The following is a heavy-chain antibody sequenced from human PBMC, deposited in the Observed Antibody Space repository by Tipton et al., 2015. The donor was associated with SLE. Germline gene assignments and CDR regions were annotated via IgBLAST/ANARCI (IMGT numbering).Heavy chain of an antibody. CDR2: ISSSGSTI. V-gene: IGHV3-48*03. J-gene: IGHJ3*02. CDR3: AGAGTATVTTRRAFDI. CDR1: GFTFSSYE. Sequence: SLRLSCAASGFTFSSYEMNWVRQAPGKGLEWVSYISSSGSTIYYADSVKGRFTISRDNAKNSLYLQMNSLRAEDTAVYYCAGAGTATVTTRRAFDIWGQGTMVTVSS. D-gene: IGHD4-11*01.